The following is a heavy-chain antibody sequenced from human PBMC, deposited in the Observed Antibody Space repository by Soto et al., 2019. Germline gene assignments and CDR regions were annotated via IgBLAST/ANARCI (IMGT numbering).Heavy chain of an antibody. V-gene: IGHV1-69*06. CDR3: ARGGVATTLALDY. CDR2: IIPIFGTA. D-gene: IGHD5-12*01. CDR1: GGTFSSYA. Sequence: AASVKVSCKASGGTFSSYAISWVRQAPGQGLEWMGGIIPIFGTANYAQKFQGRVTITAGKSTSTAYMELSSLRSEDTAVYYCARGGVATTLALDYWGQGTLVTVSS. J-gene: IGHJ4*02.